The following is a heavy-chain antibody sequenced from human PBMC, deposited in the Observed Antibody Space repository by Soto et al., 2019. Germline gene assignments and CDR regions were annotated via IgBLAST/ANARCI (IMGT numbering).Heavy chain of an antibody. CDR1: GFIFDDFT. Sequence: GGSLRLSCAASGFIFDDFTMHWVRLVPGKGLQWVSYINWDGRIAMYADSVEGRFTISRDNTNNHLYLQMNSLRSDGTALYYCAKDEGAAVESPGDWGHGTLVTVSS. CDR3: AKDEGAAVESPGD. CDR2: INWDGRIA. J-gene: IGHJ4*01. V-gene: IGHV3-43*01. D-gene: IGHD6-13*01.